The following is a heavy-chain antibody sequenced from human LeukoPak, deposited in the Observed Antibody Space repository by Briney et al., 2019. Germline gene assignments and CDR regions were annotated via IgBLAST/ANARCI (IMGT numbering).Heavy chain of an antibody. V-gene: IGHV3-48*01. J-gene: IGHJ4*02. CDR3: AKRGELRKYFDH. CDR2: ISSSSSTI. Sequence: PGGSLRLSCAASGFTFSSYSMNWVRQAPGKGLEWVSYISSSSSTIYYADSVKGRFTISRDSSKNTVSLQMNSLTAEDTAVYYCAKRGELRKYFDHWGQGTLVTVSS. D-gene: IGHD1-26*01. CDR1: GFTFSSYS.